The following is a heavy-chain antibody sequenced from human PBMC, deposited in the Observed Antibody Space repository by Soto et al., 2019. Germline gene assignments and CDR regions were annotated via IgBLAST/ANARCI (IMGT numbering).Heavy chain of an antibody. J-gene: IGHJ4*02. CDR2: INAGNGNT. V-gene: IGHV1-3*01. D-gene: IGHD2-8*02. CDR1: RYTFTSYA. CDR3: ARSIEVVYALDY. Sequence: ASLKDSCKASRYTFTSYAMHWVRQDPGQRLEWMGWINAGNGNTKYSQNFQGRVTITRDTSASTAYMELSSLRCEVKAVYYCARSIEVVYALDYWGQGTLVTVSS.